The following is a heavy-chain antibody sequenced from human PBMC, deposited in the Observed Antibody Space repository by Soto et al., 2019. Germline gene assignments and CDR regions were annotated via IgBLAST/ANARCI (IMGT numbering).Heavy chain of an antibody. D-gene: IGHD5-18*01. CDR1: GGSISSYY. J-gene: IGHJ4*02. Sequence: QVQLQESGPGLVKPSETLSLTCTVSGGSISSYYWSWIWQPPGKGLEWIGYIYYSGSTNYNPSLKSRVTISVDTSKNQFSLKLSSVTAADTAVYYCARASGYSLVDYWGQGTLVTVSS. V-gene: IGHV4-59*01. CDR2: IYYSGST. CDR3: ARASGYSLVDY.